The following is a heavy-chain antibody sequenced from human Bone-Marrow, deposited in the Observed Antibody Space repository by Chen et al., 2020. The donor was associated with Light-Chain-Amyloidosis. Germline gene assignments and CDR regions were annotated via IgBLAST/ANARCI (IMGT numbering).Heavy chain of an antibody. Sequence: EVHLLESGGGLVQPGGSLRLSCAASGFTFSSYAMSWVRQAPGKGLEWVSAISGSGDSTYYADSWKGRFTISRDNSKNTLYLQMNSLRAEDTAVYYCAKVKLSSGYMYYYYGMDVWGQGTTVTVSS. CDR3: AKVKLSSGYMYYYYGMDV. V-gene: IGHV3-23*01. D-gene: IGHD3-22*01. CDR2: ISGSGDST. J-gene: IGHJ6*02. CDR1: GFTFSSYA.